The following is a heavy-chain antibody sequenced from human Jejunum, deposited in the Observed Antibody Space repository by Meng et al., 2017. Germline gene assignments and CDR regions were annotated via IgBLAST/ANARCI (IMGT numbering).Heavy chain of an antibody. CDR2: MDDRGST. Sequence: LLPAAGPGLVKPSQTLASTCAVSGDSLSSGEYFWSWVRQPPGKGLEWIGYMDDRGSTFYNPSLKSRVTISVDTSKTQFSLKLSSVTAADTAVYFCARGELLWDYWGQGTLVTVSS. CDR1: GDSLSSGEYF. D-gene: IGHD2-2*01. V-gene: IGHV4-30-4*01. CDR3: ARGELLWDY. J-gene: IGHJ4*02.